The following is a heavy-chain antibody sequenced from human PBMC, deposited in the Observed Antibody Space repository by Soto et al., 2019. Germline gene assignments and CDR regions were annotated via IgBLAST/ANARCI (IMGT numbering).Heavy chain of an antibody. CDR1: GFTFSSYS. V-gene: IGHV3-48*01. CDR3: ARDSRQWLVHAFDI. CDR2: ISSSSSTI. J-gene: IGHJ3*02. D-gene: IGHD6-19*01. Sequence: EVQLVESGGGLVQPGGSLRLSCAASGFTFSSYSMNWVRQAPGKGLEWVSYISSSSSTIYYADSVKGRFTISRDNAKNSLYLQMNSLRAKDTAVYYCARDSRQWLVHAFDIWGQGTMVTVSS.